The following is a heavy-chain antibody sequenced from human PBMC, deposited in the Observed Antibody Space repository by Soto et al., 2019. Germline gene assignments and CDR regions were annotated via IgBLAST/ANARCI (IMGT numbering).Heavy chain of an antibody. J-gene: IGHJ4*02. Sequence: PGRSLRLSCAASGFTVSSYAMSWVSQAPGKGLEWVSAISGSGGSTYYADSVKSRFTISRDNSKNTLYLQMNSLRAEDTTVYYCAKIPSIHGYNPPGYFDYWGQGTLVTVSS. D-gene: IGHD5-12*01. CDR2: ISGSGGST. CDR1: GFTVSSYA. CDR3: AKIPSIHGYNPPGYFDY. V-gene: IGHV3-23*01.